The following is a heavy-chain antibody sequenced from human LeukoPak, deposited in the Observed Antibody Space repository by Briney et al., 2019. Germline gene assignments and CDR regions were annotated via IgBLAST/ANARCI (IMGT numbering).Heavy chain of an antibody. Sequence: SESLSLTCAVSGYSISSGYYWGWIRQPPGKGLEWIGSIYHSGSTYYNPSLKSRVTISVDTSKNQFSLKLSSVTAADTAVYYCARQAAMYHSPNWFYPWVQGTLVTVSS. D-gene: IGHD2-2*01. CDR1: GYSISSGYY. J-gene: IGHJ5*02. CDR2: IYHSGST. CDR3: ARQAAMYHSPNWFYP. V-gene: IGHV4-38-2*01.